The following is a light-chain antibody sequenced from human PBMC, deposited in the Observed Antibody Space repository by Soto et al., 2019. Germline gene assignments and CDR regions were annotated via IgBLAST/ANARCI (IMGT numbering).Light chain of an antibody. CDR3: QQYDDWPRT. CDR1: QSVSSSY. J-gene: IGKJ1*01. CDR2: YAS. V-gene: IGKV3-15*01. Sequence: EIVLTQSPATLSLSPGERATLSCRASQSVSSSYLAWYQQKPGKPPRLLIFYASTRATGIPARFSGSGSGTEFTLTISSLQSEDFAVYYCQQYDDWPRTFGQGTKVDIK.